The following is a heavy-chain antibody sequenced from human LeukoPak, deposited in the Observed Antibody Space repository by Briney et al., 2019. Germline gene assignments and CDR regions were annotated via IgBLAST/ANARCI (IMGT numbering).Heavy chain of an antibody. CDR2: INPNSGGT. Sequence: WASVKVSCKASGYTFTGYYMRWVRQAPGQGLEWMGWINPNSGGTNYAQKFQGRVTMTRDTSISTAYMELSRLRSDDTAVYYCARGGWAPLDILTGTTSPGDAFDIWGQGTMVTVSS. D-gene: IGHD3-9*01. V-gene: IGHV1-2*02. CDR1: GYTFTGYY. CDR3: ARGGWAPLDILTGTTSPGDAFDI. J-gene: IGHJ3*02.